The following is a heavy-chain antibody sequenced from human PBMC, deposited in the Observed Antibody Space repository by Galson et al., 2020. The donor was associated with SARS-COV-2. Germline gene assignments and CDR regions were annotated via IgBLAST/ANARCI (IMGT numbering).Heavy chain of an antibody. CDR1: GTSISSGSYS. CDR3: ARLHYGDDAPEAFDI. J-gene: IGHJ3*02. V-gene: IGHV4-30-2*01. CDR2: ISHSGGT. Sequence: SETLSLTCAVSGTSISSGSYSWNWIRQPPGKGLEWIGYISHSGGTYYNPALKSRVTISGDRSKNQFSLRLSSVTAADTAVYYCARLHYGDDAPEAFDIWGPGTRVTV. D-gene: IGHD4-17*01.